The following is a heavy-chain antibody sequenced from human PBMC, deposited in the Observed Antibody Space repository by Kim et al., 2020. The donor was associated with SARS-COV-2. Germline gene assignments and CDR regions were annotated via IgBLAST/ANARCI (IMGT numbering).Heavy chain of an antibody. Sequence: IHSSGSTNYNPSLKSRVTISVDTSKNHFSLKLSSVTAADTAVYYCARDGDWGQGTLVTVSS. V-gene: IGHV4-61*03. J-gene: IGHJ4*02. CDR3: ARDGD. CDR2: IHSSGST.